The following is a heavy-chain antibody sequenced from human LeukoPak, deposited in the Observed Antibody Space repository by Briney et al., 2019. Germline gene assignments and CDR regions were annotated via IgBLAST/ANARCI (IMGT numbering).Heavy chain of an antibody. Sequence: GGSLRLSCAASGFTFSSYWMHWVRQAPGKGLVWVSGISGDGTGTTYTDSVKGQFTISRDNTKNTLYLQMNSLRDEDTAVYYCARDRDSGDYTAASGDYWGQGTLVTVSS. V-gene: IGHV3-74*01. CDR1: GFTFSSYW. D-gene: IGHD4-17*01. CDR2: ISGDGTGT. CDR3: ARDRDSGDYTAASGDY. J-gene: IGHJ4*02.